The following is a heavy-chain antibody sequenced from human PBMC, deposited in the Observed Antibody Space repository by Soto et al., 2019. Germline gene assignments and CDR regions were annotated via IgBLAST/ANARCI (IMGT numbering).Heavy chain of an antibody. D-gene: IGHD6-19*01. J-gene: IGHJ6*02. V-gene: IGHV3-30*04. CDR3: ARDWGSGWYGVRFDPYGLDV. CDR2: ISSDGSNK. Sequence: VGSLRLSYAASVFNFNNYAMHWVRQAPGNGLEWVAVISSDGSNKYYADSVKGRFTISRDNSKSTLYLQMNSLRPEDTAVYNCARDWGSGWYGVRFDPYGLDVWGQGTTVTVSS. CDR1: VFNFNNYA.